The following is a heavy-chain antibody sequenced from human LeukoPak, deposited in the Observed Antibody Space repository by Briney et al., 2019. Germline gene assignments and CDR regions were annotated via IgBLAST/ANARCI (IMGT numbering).Heavy chain of an antibody. Sequence: SETLSLTCTVSGGSISSYYWSWIRQPPGKGLEWIGYIYYSGSTNYNPSLKSRVTISVDTSKNQFSLKLSSVTAADTAVYYCAREDSSGVVDYWGQGTLVTVSS. CDR3: AREDSSGVVDY. CDR1: GGSISSYY. CDR2: IYYSGST. V-gene: IGHV4-59*01. D-gene: IGHD3-22*01. J-gene: IGHJ4*02.